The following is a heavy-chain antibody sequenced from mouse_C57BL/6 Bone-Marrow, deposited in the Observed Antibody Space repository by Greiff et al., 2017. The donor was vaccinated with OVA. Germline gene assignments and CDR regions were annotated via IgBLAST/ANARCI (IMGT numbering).Heavy chain of an antibody. CDR3: ARVGLFGFDY. CDR2: ISYDGSN. V-gene: IGHV3-6*01. Sequence: EVQLVESGPGLVKPSQSLSLTCSVTGYSITSGYYWNWIRQFPGNKLEWMGYISYDGSNNYNPSLKNRISITRDTSKNQFFLKLNSVTTEDTATYYCARVGLFGFDYWGQGTTLTVSS. D-gene: IGHD1-1*01. J-gene: IGHJ2*01. CDR1: GYSITSGYY.